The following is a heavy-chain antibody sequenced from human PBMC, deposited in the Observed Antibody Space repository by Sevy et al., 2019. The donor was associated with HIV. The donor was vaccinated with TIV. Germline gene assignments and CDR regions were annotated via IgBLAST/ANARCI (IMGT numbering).Heavy chain of an antibody. CDR3: AKEAPMVRGVSITYSNNWFDP. CDR2: ISGSGGST. Sequence: GGSLRLSCAASGFTFSSYAMSWVRQAPGKGLEWVSAISGSGGSTYYADSVKGRFTITRDNSKITPYLQMNSLRAEDRAVYYCAKEAPMVRGVSITYSNNWFDPWGQGTLVTVSS. CDR1: GFTFSSYA. J-gene: IGHJ5*02. D-gene: IGHD3-10*01. V-gene: IGHV3-23*01.